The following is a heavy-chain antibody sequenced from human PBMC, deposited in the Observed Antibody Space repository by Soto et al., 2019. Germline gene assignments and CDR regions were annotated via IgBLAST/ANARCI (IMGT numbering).Heavy chain of an antibody. V-gene: IGHV1-18*01. CDR1: GYTFTSYD. J-gene: IGHJ6*03. Sequence: GASVKVSCKASGYTFTSYDINWVRQAPGQGLEWMGWISAYNGNTNYAQKLQGRVTMTTDTSTSTAYMELRSLRSDDTAVYYCATPLRYNWNDDYYYYYMDVWGKGTTVTVSS. D-gene: IGHD1-1*01. CDR2: ISAYNGNT. CDR3: ATPLRYNWNDDYYYYYMDV.